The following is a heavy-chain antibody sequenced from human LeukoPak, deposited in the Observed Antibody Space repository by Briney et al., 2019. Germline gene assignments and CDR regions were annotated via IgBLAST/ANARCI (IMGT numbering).Heavy chain of an antibody. CDR3: ARGGKMDTENDY. J-gene: IGHJ4*02. CDR1: GFTFSSYS. V-gene: IGHV3-21*01. CDR2: ISSTSSYI. D-gene: IGHD2-8*01. Sequence: GGSLRLSCAASGFTFSSYSINWVRQAPGKGLEWVSSISSTSSYIFYADSVKGRFTISRDNAKNSLYLQMNSLRAEDTAVYYCARGGKMDTENDYWGQGTLVTVSS.